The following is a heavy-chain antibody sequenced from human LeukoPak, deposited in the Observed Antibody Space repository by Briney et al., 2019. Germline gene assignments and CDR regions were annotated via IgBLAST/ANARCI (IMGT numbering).Heavy chain of an antibody. CDR1: GGSISSYY. CDR2: IYNSGSP. V-gene: IGHV4-4*07. J-gene: IGHJ4*02. Sequence: SETLSLTRTVSGGSISSYYWIWIRQPAGKGLEWIGRIYNSGSPNYNPSLKSRVTMSVDTSKNQFSLKLSSVTAADTAVYYCARVRQEGRGWGCFDYWGQGTLVTVSS. CDR3: ARVRQEGRGWGCFDY. D-gene: IGHD3-10*01.